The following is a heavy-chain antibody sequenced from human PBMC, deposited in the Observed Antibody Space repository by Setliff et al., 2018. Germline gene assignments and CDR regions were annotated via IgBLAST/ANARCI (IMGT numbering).Heavy chain of an antibody. D-gene: IGHD3-10*01. V-gene: IGHV3-48*01. Sequence: PGESLKISRAASGFTFSSYSMNWVRQAPGKGLEWVSYITSSSVTIYYADSVKGRFTISRDNAKNSLYLQMNSLRAEDTAVYYCARVSQPFIWFGELPDYWGQGTLVTVSS. CDR3: ARVSQPFIWFGELPDY. CDR2: ITSSSVTI. CDR1: GFTFSSYS. J-gene: IGHJ4*02.